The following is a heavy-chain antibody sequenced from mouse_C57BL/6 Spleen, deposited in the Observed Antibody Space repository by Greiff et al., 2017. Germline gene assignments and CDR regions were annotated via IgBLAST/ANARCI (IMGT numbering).Heavy chain of an antibody. D-gene: IGHD1-1*01. V-gene: IGHV1-78*01. CDR3: ARKYGSKDYAMDY. Sequence: LVESDAELVKPGASVKISCKVSGYTFTDHTIHWMKQRPEQGLEWIGYIYPRDGSTKYNEKFKGKATLTADKSSSTAYMQLNSLTSEDSAVYFCARKYGSKDYAMDYWGQGTSVTVSS. J-gene: IGHJ4*01. CDR1: GYTFTDHT. CDR2: IYPRDGST.